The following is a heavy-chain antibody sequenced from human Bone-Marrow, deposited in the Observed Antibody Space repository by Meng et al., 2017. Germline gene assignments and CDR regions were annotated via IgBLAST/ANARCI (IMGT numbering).Heavy chain of an antibody. D-gene: IGHD4-23*01. V-gene: IGHV1-69*05. CDR3: ARDRAVPYGGNPGGFDY. Sequence: SVKVICKASGGTFSSYAISWVRQAPGQGLEWMGGIIPIFGTANYAQKFQGRVTITTDESTSTAYMELSSLRSEDTAVYYCARDRAVPYGGNPGGFDYWGQGTLVTVSS. J-gene: IGHJ4*02. CDR1: GGTFSSYA. CDR2: IIPIFGTA.